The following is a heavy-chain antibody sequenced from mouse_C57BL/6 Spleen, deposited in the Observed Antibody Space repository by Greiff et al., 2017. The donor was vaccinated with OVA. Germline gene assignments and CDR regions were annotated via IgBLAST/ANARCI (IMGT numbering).Heavy chain of an antibody. J-gene: IGHJ4*01. CDR2: IDPSDGYT. V-gene: IGHV1-69*01. CDR3: ARHYGSRGALDY. D-gene: IGHD1-1*01. Sequence: QVQLQQPGAELVMPGASVQLSCKASGYTFTSYWMHWVKQRPGQGLEWIGEIDPSDGYTNYNHKFKGKSTLTVDTSSSTAYMQLSSLTSEDSAVYYCARHYGSRGALDYWGQGTSVTVSS. CDR1: GYTFTSYW.